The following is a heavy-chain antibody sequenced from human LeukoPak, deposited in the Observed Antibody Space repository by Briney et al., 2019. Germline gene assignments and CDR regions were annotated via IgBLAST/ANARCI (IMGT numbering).Heavy chain of an antibody. CDR3: ARGKLLWFGEAASGADP. CDR1: GGSIGTYY. V-gene: IGHV4-59*01. D-gene: IGHD3-10*01. Sequence: SETLSLTCTDSGGSIGTYYWTWIRQPPGKGLEWIGYVYYSGSTDYNPSLKSRVSISVDTSKNQFSLRLYSVTAADTAVYYCARGKLLWFGEAASGADPWGQGTLVTVSS. J-gene: IGHJ5*02. CDR2: VYYSGST.